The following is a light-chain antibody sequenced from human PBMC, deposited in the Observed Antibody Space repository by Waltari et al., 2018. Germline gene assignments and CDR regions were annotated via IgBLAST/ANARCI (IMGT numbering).Light chain of an antibody. Sequence: QSALTQPASVSGSPGQSITISCTGTSSDVGGYNYVSWYQQHPGKAPKLMIYEVSNRPSGASIRFSGSKSGNTASLTISGLQAEDEADYYCSSYTSSSTLVFGGGTKLTVL. CDR3: SSYTSSSTLV. CDR1: SSDVGGYNY. CDR2: EVS. J-gene: IGLJ2*01. V-gene: IGLV2-14*01.